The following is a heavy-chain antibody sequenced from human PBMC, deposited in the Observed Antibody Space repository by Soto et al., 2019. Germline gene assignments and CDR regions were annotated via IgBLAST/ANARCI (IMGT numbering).Heavy chain of an antibody. J-gene: IGHJ4*02. V-gene: IGHV4-34*01. CDR1: GGSFSGYY. CDR2: INHSGTT. D-gene: IGHD3-16*01. Sequence: QVLLQQWGAGLLKPSETLSLTCAVSGGSFSGYYWTWIRQAPGKGLEWIGEINHSGTTNYNPSLKSRVCVSVDTSKNQFSLKLTSVTAADSGVYYCARGRRWGQSVKGLDSWGQGTLVAVSS. CDR3: ARGRRWGQSVKGLDS.